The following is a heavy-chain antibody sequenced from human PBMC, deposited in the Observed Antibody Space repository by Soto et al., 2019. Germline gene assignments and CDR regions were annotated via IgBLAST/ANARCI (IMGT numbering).Heavy chain of an antibody. D-gene: IGHD2-2*01. CDR3: AREVNIVVVPAADDYSGGFDY. V-gene: IGHV1-46*03. Sequence: ASVKVSCKASGYTFTSYYMHWVRQAPGQGLEWMGIINPSGGSTSYAQKFQGRVTMTRDTSTSTVYMELSSLRSEDTAVCYCAREVNIVVVPAADDYSGGFDYWGQGTLVTVSS. CDR2: INPSGGST. J-gene: IGHJ4*02. CDR1: GYTFTSYY.